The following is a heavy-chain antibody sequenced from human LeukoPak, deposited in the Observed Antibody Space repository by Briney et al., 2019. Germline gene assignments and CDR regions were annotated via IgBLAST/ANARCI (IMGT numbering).Heavy chain of an antibody. D-gene: IGHD3-10*01. CDR2: IFYSGGT. J-gene: IGHJ3*02. V-gene: IGHV4-38-2*02. CDR3: AKSNGYGLVDI. CDR1: GYSINSGYY. Sequence: SETLSLTCTVSGYSINSGYYWGWIRQPPGKGLEWIGNIFYSGGTYYSPSLKSRVTISLDTSRNQFSLKLNSVTAADTAVYYCAKSNGYGLVDIWGQGTMVTVSS.